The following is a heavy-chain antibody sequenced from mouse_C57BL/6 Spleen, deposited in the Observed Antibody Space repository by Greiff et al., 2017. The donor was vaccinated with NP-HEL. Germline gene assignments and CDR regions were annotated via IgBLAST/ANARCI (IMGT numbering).Heavy chain of an antibody. CDR3: ARKGYYGSSSLFDY. Sequence: QQSCKASGYTFTSYWMDWVKQRPGQGLEWIGNIYPSDSETHYNQKFKDKATLTVDKSSSTAYMQLSSLTSEDSAVYYCARKGYYGSSSLFDYWGQGTTLTVSS. V-gene: IGHV1-61*01. CDR2: IYPSDSET. J-gene: IGHJ2*01. D-gene: IGHD1-1*01. CDR1: GYTFTSYW.